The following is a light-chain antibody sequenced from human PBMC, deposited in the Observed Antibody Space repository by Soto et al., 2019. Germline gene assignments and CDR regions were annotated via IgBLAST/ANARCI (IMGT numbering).Light chain of an antibody. CDR3: MQDLKIRVE. J-gene: IGKJ1*01. CDR2: LGS. CDR1: QSLLHSNGYNY. V-gene: IGKV2-28*01. Sequence: DSVMTQFPLSLSVTPGEPASISCRSSQSLLHSNGYNYLDWYVQKPGQSPQLLIYLGSNRASGVPDRFSGSGSGTDFTLKISRVEAEDVGVSYCMQDLKIRVELGQGNKVEIK.